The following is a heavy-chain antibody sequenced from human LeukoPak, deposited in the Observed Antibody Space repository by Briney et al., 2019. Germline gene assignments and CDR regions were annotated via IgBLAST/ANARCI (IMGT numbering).Heavy chain of an antibody. J-gene: IGHJ5*02. CDR3: ARDGP. V-gene: IGHV3-7*01. Sequence: GGSLRLSCAASGFTFTNYWMNWLRQAPGKGLERVANIKQDGSEKYYVDSVKGRFTISRDNAKNSLYLQMDSLRAEDTAVYYCARDGPWGQGTLVTVSS. CDR1: GFTFTNYW. CDR2: IKQDGSEK.